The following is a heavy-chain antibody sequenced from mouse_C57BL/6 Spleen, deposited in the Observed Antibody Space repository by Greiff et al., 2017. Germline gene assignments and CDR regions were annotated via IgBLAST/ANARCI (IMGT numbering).Heavy chain of an antibody. J-gene: IGHJ1*03. V-gene: IGHV1-82*01. D-gene: IGHD2-4*01. CDR2: IYPGDGDT. CDR3: ARSDYDRYFDV. CDR1: GYAFSSSW. Sequence: QVQLQQSGPELVKPGASVKISCKASGYAFSSSWMNWVKQRPGQGLEWIGRIYPGDGDTNYNGKFKGKATLTADKSSSTAYMQLSSLTSEDSAVYFCARSDYDRYFDVWGTGTTVTVSS.